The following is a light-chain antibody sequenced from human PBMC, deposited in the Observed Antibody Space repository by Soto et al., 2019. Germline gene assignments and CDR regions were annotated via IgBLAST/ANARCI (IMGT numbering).Light chain of an antibody. V-gene: IGLV2-14*01. Sequence: QSALTQPASVSGSPGQSITISCTGPSSDVGGHNYVSWYQQHPGKAPKLLLYEVSNRPSGVSNRFSGSKSGNTASLTISGLQAEDEADYYCSSYTSSSTLVFGGGTKLTFL. J-gene: IGLJ2*01. CDR1: SSDVGGHNY. CDR3: SSYTSSSTLV. CDR2: EVS.